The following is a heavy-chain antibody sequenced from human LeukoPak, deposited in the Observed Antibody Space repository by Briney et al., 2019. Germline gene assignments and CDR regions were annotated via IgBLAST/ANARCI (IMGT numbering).Heavy chain of an antibody. D-gene: IGHD3-3*01. J-gene: IGHJ4*02. CDR2: ISRSSNYI. CDR3: AKDEGTYYDFWSGYRY. V-gene: IGHV3-21*01. Sequence: PGGSLRLSCAASRFTFSSYAMNWLRQAPGKGLEWVSSISRSSNYIYYADSVKGRFTISRDNSKNTVYLQMNSLRAEDTAVYYCAKDEGTYYDFWSGYRYWGQGTLVTVSS. CDR1: RFTFSSYA.